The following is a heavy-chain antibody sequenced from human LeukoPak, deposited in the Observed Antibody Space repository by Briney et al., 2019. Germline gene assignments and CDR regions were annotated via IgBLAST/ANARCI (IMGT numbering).Heavy chain of an antibody. CDR3: AKVRGTYSSGYFFDY. D-gene: IGHD6-19*01. CDR2: ISWNSGYI. CDR1: GFTFDNYT. V-gene: IGHV3-9*01. J-gene: IGHJ4*02. Sequence: PGGSLRLSCAASGFTFDNYTMHWVRQAPGKGLEWLSIISWNSGYIGYADSVKGRFTISRDNAKKSLDLQMNSLRAEVTAFYYCAKVRGTYSSGYFFDYWGQGTLVTVSS.